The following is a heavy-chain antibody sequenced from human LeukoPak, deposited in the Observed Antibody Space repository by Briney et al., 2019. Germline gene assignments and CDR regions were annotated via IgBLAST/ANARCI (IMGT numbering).Heavy chain of an antibody. J-gene: IGHJ4*02. Sequence: SGTLSLTCGVSGGSISSRNWWSWVRQPPGKGLEWIGEIYHTGSTKYNPSLKSRVTISVDKSKNQFSLKLNSVTAADTAVYYCARAVTQWLAPGDYWGQGTLVTVSP. CDR3: ARAVTQWLAPGDY. D-gene: IGHD6-19*01. CDR2: IYHTGST. V-gene: IGHV4-4*02. CDR1: GGSISSRNW.